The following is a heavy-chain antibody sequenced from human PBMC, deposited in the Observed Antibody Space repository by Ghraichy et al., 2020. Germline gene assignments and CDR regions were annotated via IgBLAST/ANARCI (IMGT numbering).Heavy chain of an antibody. J-gene: IGHJ5*02. D-gene: IGHD6-19*01. Sequence: ASVKVSCKASGYTFTGYYMHWVRQAPGQGLEWMGWINPNSGGTNYAQKFQGRVTMTRDTSISTAYMELSRLRSDDTAVYYCARDSSKSIPGVQWLAQKNWFDPWGQGTLVTVSS. CDR1: GYTFTGYY. CDR3: ARDSSKSIPGVQWLAQKNWFDP. V-gene: IGHV1-2*02. CDR2: INPNSGGT.